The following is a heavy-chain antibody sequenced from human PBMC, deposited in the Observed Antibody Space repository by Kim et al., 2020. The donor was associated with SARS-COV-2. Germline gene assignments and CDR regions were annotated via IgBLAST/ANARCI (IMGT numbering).Heavy chain of an antibody. J-gene: IGHJ2*01. CDR1: GGSFSGYY. Sequence: SETLSLTCAVYGGSFSGYYWSWIRQPPGKGLEWIGEINHSGSTTYNPSLQSRVPISVDTSKNQFSLKLGSVTAADTAVYYCARGGRQWLVQPHLWYFDLWGRGTLVTVSS. CDR3: ARGGRQWLVQPHLWYFDL. D-gene: IGHD6-19*01. CDR2: INHSGST. V-gene: IGHV4-34*01.